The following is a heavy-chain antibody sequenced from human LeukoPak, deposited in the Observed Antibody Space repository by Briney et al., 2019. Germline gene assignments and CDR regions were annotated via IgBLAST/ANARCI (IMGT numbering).Heavy chain of an antibody. Sequence: ASVKVSCKASGYTFTSYYMHWVRQAPGQGLEWMGIINPSGGSTNYAQKFQGRVTITTDESTSTAYMELSSLRSEDTAVYYCAREGEDYYDSSGPPDLWGQGTLVTVSS. J-gene: IGHJ4*02. D-gene: IGHD3-22*01. V-gene: IGHV1-46*01. CDR3: AREGEDYYDSSGPPDL. CDR1: GYTFTSYY. CDR2: INPSGGST.